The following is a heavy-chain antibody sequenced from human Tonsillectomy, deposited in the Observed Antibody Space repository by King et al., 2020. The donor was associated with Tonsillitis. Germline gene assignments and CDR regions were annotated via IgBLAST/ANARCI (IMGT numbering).Heavy chain of an antibody. CDR3: ARCQLARGYYYDSSGSEKDY. J-gene: IGHJ4*02. CDR2: ISAYNGNT. Sequence: VQLVQSGAEVKKPGASVKVSCKASGYTFTSYGISWVRQAPGQGLEWMGWISAYNGNTNYAQKLQGRVTMTTDTSTITAYMELRSLRSDDTAVYYCARCQLARGYYYDSSGSEKDYCGEGTVVTVST. D-gene: IGHD3-22*01. CDR1: GYTFTSYG. V-gene: IGHV1-18*04.